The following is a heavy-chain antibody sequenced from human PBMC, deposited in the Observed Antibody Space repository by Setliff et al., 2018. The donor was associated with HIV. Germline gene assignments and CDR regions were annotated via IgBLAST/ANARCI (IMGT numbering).Heavy chain of an antibody. Sequence: ASVKVSCKASGYTFTGYYIHWVRQAPGQGLEWMGRIIPNSGGTNYAQKFQDRVTMTRDTSISTAYMELSRLRSDDTAVYYCATKVYCTNGVCLDAFDIWG. CDR3: ATKVYCTNGVCLDAFDI. CDR2: IIPNSGGT. D-gene: IGHD2-8*01. V-gene: IGHV1-2*06. J-gene: IGHJ3*02. CDR1: GYTFTGYY.